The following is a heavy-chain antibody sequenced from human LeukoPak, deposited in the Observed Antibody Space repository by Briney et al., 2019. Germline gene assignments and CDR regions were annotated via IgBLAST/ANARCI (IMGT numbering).Heavy chain of an antibody. D-gene: IGHD3-10*01. CDR1: GFTFSSYA. Sequence: GGSLRLSCAASGFTFSSYAMHWVRQAPGKGLEWVAVISYDGSNKYYADSVKGRFTISRDNSKNTLYLQMNSLRAEDTAVYYCARCGSGSSFFYYWGQGTLVTVSS. CDR3: ARCGSGSSFFYY. V-gene: IGHV3-30-3*01. J-gene: IGHJ4*02. CDR2: ISYDGSNK.